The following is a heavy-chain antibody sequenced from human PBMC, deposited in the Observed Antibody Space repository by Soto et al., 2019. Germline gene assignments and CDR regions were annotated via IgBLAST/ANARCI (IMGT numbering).Heavy chain of an antibody. CDR3: ARVGYCTNGVCYNGWFDP. CDR1: GGTFSSYA. J-gene: IGHJ5*02. CDR2: IIPIFGTA. D-gene: IGHD2-8*01. Sequence: QVQLVQSGAEVKKPGSSVKVSCKASGGTFSSYAISWVRQAPGQGLEWMGGIIPIFGTANYAQKFQGRVTITADESTSTAYMELSSLRSEDTAVYYCARVGYCTNGVCYNGWFDPWGQGTLVTVSS. V-gene: IGHV1-69*01.